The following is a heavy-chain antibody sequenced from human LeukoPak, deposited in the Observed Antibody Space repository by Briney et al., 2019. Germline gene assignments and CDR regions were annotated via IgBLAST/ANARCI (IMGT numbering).Heavy chain of an antibody. Sequence: PGGSLRLSCAASGLTFSSYAMHWVRQAPGKGLEWVAVISYDGSNKDYADSVKGRFTISRDNSKNSLYPQMNSLRTEDTALYYCAKVVSQYCTNGVCGYFDYWGQGTLVTVSP. J-gene: IGHJ4*02. CDR1: GLTFSSYA. D-gene: IGHD2-8*01. CDR2: ISYDGSNK. V-gene: IGHV3-30*18. CDR3: AKVVSQYCTNGVCGYFDY.